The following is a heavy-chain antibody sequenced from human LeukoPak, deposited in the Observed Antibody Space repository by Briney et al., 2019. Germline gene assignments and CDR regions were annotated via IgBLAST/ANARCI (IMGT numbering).Heavy chain of an antibody. D-gene: IGHD6-13*01. Sequence: SETLSLTCTVSGGSISNFYWSWIRQSPGERLEWMGYIYNSGSTNYNPSLKSRVTISVDTSKNQFSLKLSYVTAADTAMYYCARGFASSWYYFDYWGQGTLVTVSS. J-gene: IGHJ4*02. V-gene: IGHV4-59*01. CDR2: IYNSGST. CDR3: ARGFASSWYYFDY. CDR1: GGSISNFY.